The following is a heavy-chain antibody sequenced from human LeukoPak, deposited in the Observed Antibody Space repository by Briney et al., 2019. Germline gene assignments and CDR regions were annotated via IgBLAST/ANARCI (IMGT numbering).Heavy chain of an antibody. CDR2: ISGSGGST. J-gene: IGHJ3*02. CDR3: AGDTVSDAFDI. D-gene: IGHD4-17*01. V-gene: IGHV3-23*01. Sequence: GESLRLSCAASGFTFSSYAMSWVRQAPGQGLEWVSAISGSGGSTYYADSVKGRFTISRDNSKNTLYLQMNSLRAEDTAVYYCAGDTVSDAFDIWGQGTMVTVSS. CDR1: GFTFSSYA.